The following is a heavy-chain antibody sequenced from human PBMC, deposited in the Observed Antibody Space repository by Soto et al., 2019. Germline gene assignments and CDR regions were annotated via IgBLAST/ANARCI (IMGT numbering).Heavy chain of an antibody. CDR2: INHSGST. CDR1: GWFFSAYY. Sequence: SETLSLTFAVYGWFFSAYYWSGIRQPPGNVLEWIGEINHSGSTNYNPSLKSRVTISVDTSKNQFSLKLSSVTAADTVVYYCARDRRDIVVVPAASNWFDPWGQG. J-gene: IGHJ5*02. CDR3: ARDRRDIVVVPAASNWFDP. V-gene: IGHV4-34*01. D-gene: IGHD2-2*01.